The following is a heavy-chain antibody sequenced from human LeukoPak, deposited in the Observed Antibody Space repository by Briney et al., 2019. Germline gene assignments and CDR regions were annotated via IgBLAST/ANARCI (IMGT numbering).Heavy chain of an antibody. CDR3: AREAEDVGATANFDY. CDR2: ISSSSNYI. J-gene: IGHJ4*02. V-gene: IGHV3-21*01. D-gene: IGHD1-26*01. CDR1: GFTFSSYN. Sequence: PGGSLRLSCAASGFTFSSYNMNWVRQAPGKGLEWVSSISSSSNYIYYADSVKGRFTISRDNAKNSLYLQMNSLRAEDTAVYYCAREAEDVGATANFDYWGQGTLVTVSS.